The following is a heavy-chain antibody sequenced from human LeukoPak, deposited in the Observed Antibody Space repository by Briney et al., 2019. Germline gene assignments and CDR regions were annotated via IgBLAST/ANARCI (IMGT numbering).Heavy chain of an antibody. CDR3: APYCSSTSCQLN. V-gene: IGHV1-69*13. J-gene: IGHJ4*02. D-gene: IGHD2-2*01. CDR2: VIPIFGTA. CDR1: GGTFSSYA. Sequence: SLKVSCKASGGTFSSYAISCVRQAPGQQREGMGGVIPIFGTANYAQKFQGRVKIPADESTSTAYMELSSLRSEDTAVYYCAPYCSSTSCQLNWGQGTLVTVSS.